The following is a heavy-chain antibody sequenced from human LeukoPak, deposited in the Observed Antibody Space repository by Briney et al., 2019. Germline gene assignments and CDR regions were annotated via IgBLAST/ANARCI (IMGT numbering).Heavy chain of an antibody. J-gene: IGHJ4*02. V-gene: IGHV3-74*01. D-gene: IGHD3-10*01. CDR1: GFTFSNSF. CDR3: SGGGSITVAGY. CDR2: INSDGSST. Sequence: GRSLRLSCAASGFTFSNSFMHWVRQAPGKGLVWVSRINSDGSSTNYADSVKGRFTISRDNAKNTLFLQMNSLRAEDSAVYYCSGGGSITVAGYWGQGTLVTVSS.